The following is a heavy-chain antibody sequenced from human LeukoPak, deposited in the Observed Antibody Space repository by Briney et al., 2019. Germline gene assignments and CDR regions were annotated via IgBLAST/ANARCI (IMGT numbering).Heavy chain of an antibody. CDR2: ISGTGVTT. D-gene: IGHD3-10*01. J-gene: IGHJ4*02. CDR3: ASTSMVRGVITPFDY. Sequence: GGSLRLSCAASGAIFSNHAMSWVRQAPGKGLEWVSLISGTGVTTYYAASVKGRFTISRHNSKNTLYLQMNSLRAEDTALYYCASTSMVRGVITPFDYWGQGTLVTVSS. V-gene: IGHV3-23*01. CDR1: GAIFSNHA.